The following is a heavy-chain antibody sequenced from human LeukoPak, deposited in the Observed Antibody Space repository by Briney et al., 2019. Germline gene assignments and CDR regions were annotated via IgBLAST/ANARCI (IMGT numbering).Heavy chain of an antibody. CDR1: GFTFSSYG. Sequence: PGGTLRLSCAASGFTFSSYGMSWVRQAPGKGLEWVSYISSSGNSIYYADSVKGRFIISRDNAKNSLYLQMNSLRAEDTAVYYCAELGITMIGGVWGKGTTVTIPS. D-gene: IGHD3-10*02. CDR2: ISSSGNSI. J-gene: IGHJ6*04. V-gene: IGHV3-48*04. CDR3: AELGITMIGGV.